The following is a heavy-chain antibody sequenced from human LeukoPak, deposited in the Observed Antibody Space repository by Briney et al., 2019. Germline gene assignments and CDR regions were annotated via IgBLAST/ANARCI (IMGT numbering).Heavy chain of an antibody. V-gene: IGHV4-34*01. Sequence: PSETLSLTCAVYGGSFSGYYWSWIRQPPGKGLEWIGEINHSGSTNYNPSLKSRVNISVDTSNNQFSLKLSSVTAADTAVYYCARDKGLRYYYYYGMDVWGQGTTVTVSS. CDR2: INHSGST. J-gene: IGHJ6*02. CDR1: GGSFSGYY. D-gene: IGHD3-16*01. CDR3: ARDKGLRYYYYYGMDV.